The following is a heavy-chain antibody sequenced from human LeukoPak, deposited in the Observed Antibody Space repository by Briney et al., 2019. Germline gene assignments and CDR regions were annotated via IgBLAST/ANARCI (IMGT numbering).Heavy chain of an antibody. J-gene: IGHJ4*02. CDR3: ARVGRDNSVVPPDY. CDR2: ISSSSSTI. D-gene: IGHD1-20*01. V-gene: IGHV3-48*04. CDR1: GFTFSSYS. Sequence: GGSLRLSCAASGFTFSSYSMNWVRQAPGKGLEWVSYISSSSSTIYYADSVKGRFTIFRDNAKNSLYLQMNSLRAEDTAVYHCARVGRDNSVVPPDYWGQGTLVTVSS.